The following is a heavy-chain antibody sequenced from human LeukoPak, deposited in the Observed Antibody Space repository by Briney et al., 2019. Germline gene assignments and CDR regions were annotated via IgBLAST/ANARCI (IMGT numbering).Heavy chain of an antibody. J-gene: IGHJ4*02. V-gene: IGHV4-61*08. Sequence: SETLSLTCTVSGGSISSGGYYWSWIRQHPGKGLEWIGYIYYSGGTNYNPSLRGRVTTSVDRSKNQFSLKLSSVTAADTAVYYCAREGYCSGGNCHRTFDYRGRGTLVTVSS. CDR3: AREGYCSGGNCHRTFDY. CDR1: GGSISSGGYY. D-gene: IGHD2-15*01. CDR2: IYYSGGT.